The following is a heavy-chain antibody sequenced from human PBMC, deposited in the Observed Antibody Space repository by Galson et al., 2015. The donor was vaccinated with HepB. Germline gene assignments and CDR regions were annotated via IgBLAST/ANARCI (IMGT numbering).Heavy chain of an antibody. D-gene: IGHD3-22*01. CDR3: ARGPSYYYDSSGYYCPFDY. CDR2: IIPIFGTA. Sequence: SCKASGGTFSSHAISWVRQAPGQGLEWMGGIIPIFGTANYAQKFQGRVTITADESTSTAYMELSSLRSEDTAVYYCARGPSYYYDSSGYYCPFDYWGQGTLVTVSS. J-gene: IGHJ4*02. V-gene: IGHV1-69*01. CDR1: GGTFSSHA.